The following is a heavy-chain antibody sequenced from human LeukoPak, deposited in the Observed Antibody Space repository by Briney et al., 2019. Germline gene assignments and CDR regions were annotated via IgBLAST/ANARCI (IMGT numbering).Heavy chain of an antibody. CDR2: IRYDGSNK. J-gene: IGHJ4*02. CDR1: GFTFSSYG. Sequence: GGSLRLSRAASGFTFSSYGMHWVRQAPGKGLEWVAFIRYDGSNKYYADSVKGRFTISRDNSKNTLYLQMNSLRAEDTAVYYCAKTWAYYYDSSGYRPIVYWGQGTLVTVSS. CDR3: AKTWAYYYDSSGYRPIVY. V-gene: IGHV3-30*02. D-gene: IGHD3-22*01.